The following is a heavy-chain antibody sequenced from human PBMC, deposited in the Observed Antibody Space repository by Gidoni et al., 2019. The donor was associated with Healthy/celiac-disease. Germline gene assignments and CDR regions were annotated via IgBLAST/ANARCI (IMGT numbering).Heavy chain of an antibody. V-gene: IGHV3-23*01. Sequence: EVQLLESGGGLVQPGGSLRLSCASSGFPFGGAAMSWVRQAPGKGLGWVSAISGSGGSTYYADSVKGRFTISRDNSKNTLYLQMNSLRAEDTAVYYCAKELLGSHDYYYGMDVWGQGTTVTVSS. J-gene: IGHJ6*02. CDR1: GFPFGGAA. CDR2: ISGSGGST. CDR3: AKELLGSHDYYYGMDV. D-gene: IGHD2-2*03.